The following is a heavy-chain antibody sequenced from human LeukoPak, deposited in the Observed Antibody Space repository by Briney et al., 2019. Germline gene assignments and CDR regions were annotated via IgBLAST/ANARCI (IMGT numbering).Heavy chain of an antibody. D-gene: IGHD3-16*01. Sequence: GGSLRLSCAASGFTFGSPWMHWVRQAPGKGLVWVSRINSDGSATAYADSVKGRFTISRDNAENTLYLQMNSLRAEDTAVYYCARGPRGTLGYYFDYWGQGTLVTVSS. J-gene: IGHJ4*02. CDR3: ARGPRGTLGYYFDY. CDR2: INSDGSAT. CDR1: GFTFGSPW. V-gene: IGHV3-74*01.